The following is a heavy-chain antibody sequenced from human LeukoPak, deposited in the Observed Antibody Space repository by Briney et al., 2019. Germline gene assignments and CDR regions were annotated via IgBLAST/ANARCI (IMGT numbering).Heavy chain of an antibody. CDR3: ARDYYYDSSGYYSPRTPFFDY. V-gene: IGHV3-30-3*01. D-gene: IGHD3-22*01. CDR1: GFTFSSYA. Sequence: PGGSLRLSCAASGFTFSSYAMHWVRQAPGKGLEWVAVILYDGSNKYYADSVKGRFTISRGNSKNTLYLQMNSLRAEDTAVYYCARDYYYDSSGYYSPRTPFFDYWGQGTLVTVSS. J-gene: IGHJ4*02. CDR2: ILYDGSNK.